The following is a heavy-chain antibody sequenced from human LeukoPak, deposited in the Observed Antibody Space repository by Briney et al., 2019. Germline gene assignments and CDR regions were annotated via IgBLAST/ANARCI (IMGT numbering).Heavy chain of an antibody. CDR3: AKYSSGYSYGKYYFDY. J-gene: IGHJ4*02. CDR1: GFTFDDYG. V-gene: IGHV3-23*01. D-gene: IGHD3-22*01. CDR2: ISGSGGST. Sequence: GGSLRLSCAASGFTFDDYGMSLVRPAPGKGLEWVSAISGSGGSTYYADSVKGRFTISRDNSKNTLYLQMNSLRAEDTAVYYCAKYSSGYSYGKYYFDYWGQGTLVTVSS.